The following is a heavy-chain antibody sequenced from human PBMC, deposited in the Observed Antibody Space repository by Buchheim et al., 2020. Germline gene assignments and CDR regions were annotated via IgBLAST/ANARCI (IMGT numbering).Heavy chain of an antibody. V-gene: IGHV1-2*02. Sequence: QVQLVQSGAEVKKPGASVKVSCKASGYTFTGYYMHWVRQAPGQGLEWMGRINPNSGGTNYAQKFQGRVTMTRDTSISTDYMDLSRLGSDGTALYYCALGYCSGGSCYSLYYYYCMDVWGQGTT. CDR3: ALGYCSGGSCYSLYYYYCMDV. D-gene: IGHD2-15*01. CDR2: INPNSGGT. CDR1: GYTFTGYY. J-gene: IGHJ6*02.